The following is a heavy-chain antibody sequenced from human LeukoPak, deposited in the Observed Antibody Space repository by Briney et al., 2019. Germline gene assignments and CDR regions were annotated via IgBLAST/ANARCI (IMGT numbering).Heavy chain of an antibody. Sequence: SETLSLTCTVSGDSINSYSWSWIRQPAGKGLEWIGRIYSSGSTNYNPSLKSRITMSVDTSKNQFSLKLSSVTAADTAVYYCARAGDSSGYEYYFDYWGQGTLVTVSS. CDR2: IYSSGST. J-gene: IGHJ4*02. CDR1: GDSINSYS. V-gene: IGHV4-4*07. D-gene: IGHD3-22*01. CDR3: ARAGDSSGYEYYFDY.